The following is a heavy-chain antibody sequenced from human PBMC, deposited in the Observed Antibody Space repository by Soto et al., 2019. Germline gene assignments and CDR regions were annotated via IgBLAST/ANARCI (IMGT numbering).Heavy chain of an antibody. CDR1: GGSISSSSYY. Sequence: SETLSLTCTVSGGSISSSSYYWGWIRQPPGKGLEWIGSIYYSGSTYYNPSLKSRVTISVDTSKNQFSLKLSSVTAADTAVYYCARRSTGPTYYYYYMDVWGKGATVTVSS. CDR2: IYYSGST. CDR3: ARRSTGPTYYYYYMDV. J-gene: IGHJ6*03. V-gene: IGHV4-39*01.